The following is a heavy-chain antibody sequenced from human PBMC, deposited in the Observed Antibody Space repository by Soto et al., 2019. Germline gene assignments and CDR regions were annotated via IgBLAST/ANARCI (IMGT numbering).Heavy chain of an antibody. Sequence: QVQLQESGPGLVKPSETLSLTCTVSDGSISSYYWSWIWQPPGKGLEWIGYIYYSGSTNYNPSLKSRLTISVDTSKNQFSLKLSSVTAADTAVYYCARVWGGAFDIWGQGTMVTVSS. V-gene: IGHV4-59*01. CDR1: DGSISSYY. J-gene: IGHJ3*02. CDR2: IYYSGST. CDR3: ARVWGGAFDI. D-gene: IGHD3-10*01.